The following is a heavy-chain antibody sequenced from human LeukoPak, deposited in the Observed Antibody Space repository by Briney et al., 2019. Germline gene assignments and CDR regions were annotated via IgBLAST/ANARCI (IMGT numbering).Heavy chain of an antibody. J-gene: IGHJ4*02. CDR1: GGSFSGYY. D-gene: IGHD6-19*01. V-gene: IGHV4-34*01. Sequence: SETLSLTCAVYGGSFSGYYWSWIRQPPGKGLEWIGEINHSGSTNYNPSLKSRVTISVDTSKNQFSLKLSSVTAADTAVYYCARRLQGSVAGTTEPSPFDYWGQGTLITVSS. CDR2: INHSGST. CDR3: ARRLQGSVAGTTEPSPFDY.